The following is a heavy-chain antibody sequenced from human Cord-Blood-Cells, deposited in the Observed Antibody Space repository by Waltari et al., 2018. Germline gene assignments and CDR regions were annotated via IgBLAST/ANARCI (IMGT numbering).Heavy chain of an antibody. CDR3: KGFPSSSWDDY. CDR2: IKSKTDGGTT. CDR1: GFTFSNAW. V-gene: IGHV3-15*01. J-gene: IGHJ4*02. D-gene: IGHD6-13*01. Sequence: EVQLVESGGGLVKPGGSLRLSCAASGFTFSNAWMSWGRQAPGKGLEWVGRIKSKTDGGTTDYAAPVKGRFTISRDDSKNTLYLQMNSLKTEDTAVYYCKGFPSSSWDDYWGQGTLVTVSS.